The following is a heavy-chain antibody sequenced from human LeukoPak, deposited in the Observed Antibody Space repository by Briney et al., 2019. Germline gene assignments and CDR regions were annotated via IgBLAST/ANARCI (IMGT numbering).Heavy chain of an antibody. CDR1: GFTFSSYA. CDR2: ISGGGSNT. CDR3: AKGAIIVAQTYDY. V-gene: IGHV3-23*01. J-gene: IGHJ4*02. D-gene: IGHD3-22*01. Sequence: GGSLRLSCAASGFTFSSYAMSWVRQAPGKGQEWVSAISGGGSNTYYADSVQGRFTISRDNSKNTLYLQMNSLRAEDTAVYYCAKGAIIVAQTYDYWGQGTLVTASS.